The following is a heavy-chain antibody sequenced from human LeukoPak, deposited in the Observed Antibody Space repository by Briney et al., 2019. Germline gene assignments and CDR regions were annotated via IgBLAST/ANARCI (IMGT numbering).Heavy chain of an antibody. J-gene: IGHJ4*02. CDR2: IGSNSSYI. CDR3: ARENHYYDSSGYYYALSGTYDY. CDR1: GFTFRSYS. D-gene: IGHD3-22*01. Sequence: AGGSLRLSCTTSGFTFRSYSLNWVRQAPGKGLEWVASIGSNSSYIFYADSVKGRFTISRDNAKNSLYLQMNSLRVEDTAMYYCARENHYYDSSGYYYALSGTYDYWGQGTLVTVSS. V-gene: IGHV3-21*04.